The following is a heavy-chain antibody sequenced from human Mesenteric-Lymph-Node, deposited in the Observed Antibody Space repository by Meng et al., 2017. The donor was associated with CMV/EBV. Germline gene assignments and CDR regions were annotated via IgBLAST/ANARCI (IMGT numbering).Heavy chain of an antibody. D-gene: IGHD2-2*01. Sequence: AYGFTFSNDWMSWVRQAPGKGLEWVGRIKSKTDGGTTDYAAPVKGRFTISRDDSKNTLYLQMNSLKTEDTAVYYCTTDQLLGGWFDPWGQGTLVTVSS. CDR1: GFTFSNDW. CDR3: TTDQLLGGWFDP. V-gene: IGHV3-15*01. J-gene: IGHJ5*02. CDR2: IKSKTDGGTT.